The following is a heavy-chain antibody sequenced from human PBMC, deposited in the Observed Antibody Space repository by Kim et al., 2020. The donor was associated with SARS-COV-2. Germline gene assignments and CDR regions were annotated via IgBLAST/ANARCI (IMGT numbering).Heavy chain of an antibody. CDR1: GFTLSSYA. CDR2: ISGSGGST. J-gene: IGHJ3*02. V-gene: IGHV3-23*01. D-gene: IGHD6-13*01. Sequence: GGSLRLSCAASGFTLSSYAMSWVRQAPGKGLEWVSAISGSGGSTYYADSVKGRFTISRDNSKNTLYLQMNSLRAEDTAVYYCAKGWVWPSAFDIWGQGTMVTVSS. CDR3: AKGWVWPSAFDI.